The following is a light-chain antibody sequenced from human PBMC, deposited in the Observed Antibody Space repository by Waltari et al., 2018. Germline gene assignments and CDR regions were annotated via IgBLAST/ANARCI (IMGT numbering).Light chain of an antibody. J-gene: IGLJ2*01. CDR1: SSDVGNYKR. CDR3: SSYAGSSKGV. CDR2: AVR. V-gene: IGLV2-23*02. Sequence: QSALTQPASVSGSPGQSITISCTGTSSDVGNYKRVSWYQQHPGKAPQLRIYAVRKRPSGVSDRFCGSKSGDMASLTISGLQPEDEAEYFCSSYAGSSKGVFGGGTKVTVL.